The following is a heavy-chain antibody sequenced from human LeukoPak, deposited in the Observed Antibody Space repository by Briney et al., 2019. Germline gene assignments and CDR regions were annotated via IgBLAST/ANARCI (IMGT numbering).Heavy chain of an antibody. Sequence: SETLSLTCTVSGGSISSYYWSWIRQPAGKGLEWIGRIYSSGSTNYNPSLKSRVTMSVDTSKNQFSLKLSSVTAADTAVYYCARGGRAPRYYYYMDVWGKGTTVTVSS. V-gene: IGHV4-4*07. D-gene: IGHD3-10*01. CDR1: GGSISSYY. CDR3: ARGGRAPRYYYYMDV. J-gene: IGHJ6*03. CDR2: IYSSGST.